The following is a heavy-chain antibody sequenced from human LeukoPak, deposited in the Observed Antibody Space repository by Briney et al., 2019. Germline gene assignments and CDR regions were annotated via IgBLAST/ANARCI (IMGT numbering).Heavy chain of an antibody. CDR3: AREQPRAFDI. V-gene: IGHV1-69*05. CDR1: GGTFSSYA. J-gene: IGHJ3*02. D-gene: IGHD6-13*01. Sequence: SVKVSCKASGGTFSSYAISWVRQAPGQGLEWMEGIIPIFGTANYAQKFQGRVTITTDESTSTAYMELSSLRSEDTAVYYCAREQPRAFDIWGQGTMVTVSS. CDR2: IIPIFGTA.